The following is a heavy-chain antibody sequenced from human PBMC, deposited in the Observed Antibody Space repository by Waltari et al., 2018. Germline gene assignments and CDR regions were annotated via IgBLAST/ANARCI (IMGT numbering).Heavy chain of an antibody. D-gene: IGHD3-10*01. Sequence: QVQLQESGPGLVKPSETLSLTCTVSGYSISSGYYWGWIRPPPGQGLEWIGSIYHSGSTYYNPSLKSRVTISVDTSKNQFSLKLSSVTAADTAVYYCATPRITMVQGDAEFDAFDIWGQGTMVTVSS. J-gene: IGHJ3*02. V-gene: IGHV4-38-2*02. CDR1: GYSISSGYY. CDR3: ATPRITMVQGDAEFDAFDI. CDR2: IYHSGST.